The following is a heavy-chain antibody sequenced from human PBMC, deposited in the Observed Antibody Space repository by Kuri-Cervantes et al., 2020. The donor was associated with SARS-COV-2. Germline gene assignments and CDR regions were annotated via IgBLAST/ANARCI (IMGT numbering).Heavy chain of an antibody. Sequence: ASVKVSCKASGYTSAEYYIHWVRQAPGHGLEWMGWINGNTGGTKYAQKFQGRVTMTRDTSITTAYMELSRLRSDDTAVYYCARERYDYVWGTDTGWFDPWGQGTLVTVSS. D-gene: IGHD3-16*01. CDR2: INGNTGGT. CDR1: GYTSAEYY. CDR3: ARERYDYVWGTDTGWFDP. J-gene: IGHJ5*02. V-gene: IGHV1-2*02.